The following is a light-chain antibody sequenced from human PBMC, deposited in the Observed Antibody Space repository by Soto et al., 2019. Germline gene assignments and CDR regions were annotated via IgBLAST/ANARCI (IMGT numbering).Light chain of an antibody. J-gene: IGKJ4*01. V-gene: IGKV1-27*01. CDR3: QKYKSAPSLT. CDR1: QGISNF. CDR2: AAS. Sequence: DIPMTQSPSSLSASVGDRVTITCRASQGISNFLAWYQHKPGKDPKLLIYAASTLQSGVPSRFSGSGSGTDFTLTISSLQPEDVATYYCQKYKSAPSLTFGGGTKVEIK.